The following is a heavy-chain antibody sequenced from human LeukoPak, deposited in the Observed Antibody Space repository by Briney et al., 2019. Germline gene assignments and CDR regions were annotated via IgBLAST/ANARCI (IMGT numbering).Heavy chain of an antibody. CDR2: IYTSGST. Sequence: ASQTLSLTCTVSGGSISGGSYYWSWMRQPAGKGLDWIGRIYTSGSTNYNPSLKSRVTISVDTSKNQFSLRLSSVTAADTAVYYCARGFPHDAFDIWGQGTMATVSS. J-gene: IGHJ3*02. CDR3: ARGFPHDAFDI. V-gene: IGHV4-61*02. CDR1: GGSISGGSYY.